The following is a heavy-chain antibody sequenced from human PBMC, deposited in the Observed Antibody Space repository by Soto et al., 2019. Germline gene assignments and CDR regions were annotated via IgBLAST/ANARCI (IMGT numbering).Heavy chain of an antibody. CDR3: VKVLARGVGVPRFYFDS. CDR1: GFTFSNSW. V-gene: IGHV3-74*01. J-gene: IGHJ4*02. CDR2: INADGTST. Sequence: GSLRLSCAASGFTFSNSWMHWVRQVSGKGLEWVSRINADGTSTSYADSVKGRFTISRDNAKNTLYLHVNSLRAEDTAVYYCVKVLARGVGVPRFYFDSWGQGALVTVSS. D-gene: IGHD2-2*01.